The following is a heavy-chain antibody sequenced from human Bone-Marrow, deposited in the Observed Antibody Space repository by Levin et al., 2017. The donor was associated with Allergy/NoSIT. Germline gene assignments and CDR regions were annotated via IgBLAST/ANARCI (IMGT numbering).Heavy chain of an antibody. D-gene: IGHD5/OR15-5a*01. CDR3: ARVNSVYNYATDH. V-gene: IGHV3-21*01. J-gene: IGHJ4*02. Sequence: GGSLRLSCAASGFSFSSFGMNWVRQAPGKGLEWVSSISGSSFFISYADSVKGRFTVSRDDAKNSLFLQMNSLRAEDTAVYYCARVNSVYNYATDHWGQGTLVTVSS. CDR2: ISGSSFFI. CDR1: GFSFSSFG.